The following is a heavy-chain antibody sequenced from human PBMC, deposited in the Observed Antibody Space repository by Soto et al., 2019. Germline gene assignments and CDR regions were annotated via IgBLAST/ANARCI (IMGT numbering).Heavy chain of an antibody. J-gene: IGHJ4*02. CDR1: GXTXTXXX. CDR3: ARDESYYGSGIDY. Sequence: QVQLVQXXAEXKKPGASVKVSCKXSGXTXTXXXIXXXRQAPGQGLEWMGWISAYNGNTNYAQKLQGRVTMTXXXXXXXXXXXXXXLRSDDTAVYYCARDESYYGSGIDYWGQGTLVTVXS. V-gene: IGHV1-18*01. CDR2: ISAYNGNT. D-gene: IGHD3-10*01.